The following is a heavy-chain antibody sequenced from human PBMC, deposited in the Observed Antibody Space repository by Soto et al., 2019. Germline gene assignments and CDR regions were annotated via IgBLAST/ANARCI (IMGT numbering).Heavy chain of an antibody. V-gene: IGHV4-61*01. CDR1: GASLSSGSYY. CDR3: ARISYWVKDY. D-gene: IGHD2-8*02. Sequence: ETLSLTCTVSGASLSSGSYYWSWIRQPPGKGLEWIGYFYYTGTTKYNPSLESRVTISADTSKNQFSLNLTSVTAADTAVYYCARISYWVKDYWGQGALVTVSS. J-gene: IGHJ4*02. CDR2: FYYTGTT.